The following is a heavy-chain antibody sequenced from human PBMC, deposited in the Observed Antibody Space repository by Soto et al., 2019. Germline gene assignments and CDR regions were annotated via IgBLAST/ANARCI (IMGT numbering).Heavy chain of an antibody. CDR2: ITDSGGNT. Sequence: EVQLLESGGGLAQPGGSLRLSCAASGFTFSTYVMSWVRQAPGKGLEWVSGITDSGGNTYYADFVKGRFTISRDNSKKALFLQKKILRAEDTAVYYCASLKYSFGSNVDYWGQGPLVSVSS. CDR1: GFTFSTYV. D-gene: IGHD5-18*01. V-gene: IGHV3-23*01. J-gene: IGHJ4*02. CDR3: ASLKYSFGSNVDY.